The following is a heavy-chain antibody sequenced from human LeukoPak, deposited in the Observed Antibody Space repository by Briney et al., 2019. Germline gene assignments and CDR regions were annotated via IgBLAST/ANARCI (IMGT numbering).Heavy chain of an antibody. CDR1: GSRFISYG. J-gene: IGHJ4*02. Sequence: ASVKVSCKASGSRFISYGISWVRQAPGQGLEWMRWISAYNGNTKYAQKLQGRVTMTTDTSTSTAYMELRSLRSDDTAVYYCARTYYYESSGYPPDYWGQGTLVTVSS. CDR2: ISAYNGNT. D-gene: IGHD3-22*01. CDR3: ARTYYYESSGYPPDY. V-gene: IGHV1-18*01.